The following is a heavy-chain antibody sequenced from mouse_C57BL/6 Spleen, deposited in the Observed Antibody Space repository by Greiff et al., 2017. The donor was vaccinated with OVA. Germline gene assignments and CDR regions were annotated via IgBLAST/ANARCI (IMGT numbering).Heavy chain of an antibody. CDR2: ISSGRSTI. V-gene: IGHV5-17*01. Sequence: EVMLVESGGGLVKPGGSLKLSCAASGFTFSDYGMHWVRQAPEKGLEWVAYISSGRSTIYYADTVKGRFTISRDNAKNTLFLQMTSLRSEDTAMYYCARDLYYAMDYWGQGTSVTVSS. CDR1: GFTFSDYG. CDR3: ARDLYYAMDY. J-gene: IGHJ4*01.